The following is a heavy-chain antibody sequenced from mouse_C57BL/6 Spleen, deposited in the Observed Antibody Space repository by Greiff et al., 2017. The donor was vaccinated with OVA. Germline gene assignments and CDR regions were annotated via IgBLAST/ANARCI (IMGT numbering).Heavy chain of an antibody. CDR1: GYAFSSYW. CDR2: IYPGDGDT. D-gene: IGHD2-4*01. J-gene: IGHJ4*01. Sequence: VKLQESGAELVKPGASVKISCKASGYAFSSYWMNWVKQRPGKGLEWIGQIYPGDGDTNYNGKFKGKATLTADKSSSTAYMQLSSLTSEDSAVYFCARTYDWAMDYWGQGTSVTVSS. CDR3: ARTYDWAMDY. V-gene: IGHV1-80*01.